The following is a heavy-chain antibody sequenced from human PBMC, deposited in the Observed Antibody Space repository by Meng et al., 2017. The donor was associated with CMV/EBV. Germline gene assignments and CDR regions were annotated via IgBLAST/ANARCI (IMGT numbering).Heavy chain of an antibody. D-gene: IGHD3-22*01. CDR3: ARERGRMIVVAQGFDAFDI. V-gene: IGHV3-7*01. CDR2: IKQDGSEK. J-gene: IGHJ3*02. Sequence: LSLTCAASGFTFSSYWMSWVRQAPGKGLEWVANIKQDGSEKYYVDSVKGRFTISRDNAKNSLYLQMNSLRAEDTAVYYCARERGRMIVVAQGFDAFDIWGQGTMVTVSS. CDR1: GFTFSSYW.